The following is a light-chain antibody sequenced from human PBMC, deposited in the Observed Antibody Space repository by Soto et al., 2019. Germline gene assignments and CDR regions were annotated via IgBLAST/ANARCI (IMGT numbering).Light chain of an antibody. CDR2: WAS. V-gene: IGKV4-1*01. Sequence: DIVMTQSPDSLAVSLGERATINCKSSQSVLYSSNNKNYLAWYQQKPGQPPKLLIYWASTRESGVPDRFSGSGSGTDFTLTITSLQDEDVVVYYCQQYYSTPTWTFGQGTKVEIK. CDR1: QSVLYSSNNKNY. CDR3: QQYYSTPTWT. J-gene: IGKJ1*01.